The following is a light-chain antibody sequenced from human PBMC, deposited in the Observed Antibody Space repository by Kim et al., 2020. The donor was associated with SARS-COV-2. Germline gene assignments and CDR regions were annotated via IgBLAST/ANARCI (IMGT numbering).Light chain of an antibody. J-gene: IGLJ3*02. CDR3: GTWDSSLSAGV. CDR1: SSNIGNTY. CDR2: DNN. Sequence: GQKVTIPCSGSSSNIGNTYVSWYQQLPGTAPKLLIYDNNKRPSGIPDRFSGSKSGTSATLGITGLQTGDEADYYCGTWDSSLSAGVFGGGTQLTVL. V-gene: IGLV1-51*01.